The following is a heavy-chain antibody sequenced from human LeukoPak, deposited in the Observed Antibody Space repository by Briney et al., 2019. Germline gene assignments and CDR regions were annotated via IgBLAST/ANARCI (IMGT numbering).Heavy chain of an antibody. Sequence: GGSLRLSCAASGFTFSSYWMFWVRQAPGKGLVWVSHINRNGSTTAYADSVKGRFTISRDNAENTLYPQMNSLRAEDTAVYYCARDLGGTSDYWGQGTLVTVSS. CDR3: ARDLGGTSDY. J-gene: IGHJ4*02. V-gene: IGHV3-74*01. D-gene: IGHD1-26*01. CDR2: INRNGSTT. CDR1: GFTFSSYW.